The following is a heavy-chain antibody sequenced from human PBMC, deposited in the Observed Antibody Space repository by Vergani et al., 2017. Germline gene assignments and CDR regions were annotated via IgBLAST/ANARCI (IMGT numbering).Heavy chain of an antibody. CDR1: GFTFSSYG. Sequence: QVQLVESGGGVVQPGGSLRLSCAASGFTFSSYGMHSVRQAPGKGLEWVAFIRYDGSNKYYADSVKGRFTISRDNSKNTLYLQMNSLRAEDTAVYYCAKGTDTTKPVPAALDYWGQGTLVTVSS. J-gene: IGHJ4*02. CDR2: IRYDGSNK. V-gene: IGHV3-30*02. CDR3: AKGTDTTKPVPAALDY. D-gene: IGHD2-2*01.